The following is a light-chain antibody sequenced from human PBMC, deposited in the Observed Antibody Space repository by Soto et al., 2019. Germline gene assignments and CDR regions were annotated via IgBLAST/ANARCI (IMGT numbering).Light chain of an antibody. V-gene: IGLV2-8*01. CDR1: SSDVGGYKY. J-gene: IGLJ1*01. CDR2: AVS. Sequence: QSVLTQPPSASGSPGQSVTISCTGTSSDVGGYKYVSWYQQYPGKAPKLMIYAVSERPSGVPDRFSGSKSGNMASLTVSGLQAEDEADYYCSSYAGSNNYVFGTGTKVTVL. CDR3: SSYAGSNNYV.